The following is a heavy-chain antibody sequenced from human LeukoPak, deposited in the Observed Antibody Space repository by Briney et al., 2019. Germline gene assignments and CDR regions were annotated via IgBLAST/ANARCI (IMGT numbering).Heavy chain of an antibody. Sequence: GGSLRLSCAASGFTFSSYAMRWVRQAPGKGLEWVSVISGSGGSTYYADSVKGRFTISRDNSKNTLYLQMNSLRAEATAVYYCAKGPNSGDDWGQGTLVNVSS. CDR1: GFTFSSYA. J-gene: IGHJ4*02. D-gene: IGHD4-23*01. CDR2: ISGSGGST. V-gene: IGHV3-23*01. CDR3: AKGPNSGDD.